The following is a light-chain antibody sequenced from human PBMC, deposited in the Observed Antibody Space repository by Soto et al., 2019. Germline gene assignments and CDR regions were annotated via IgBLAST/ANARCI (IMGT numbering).Light chain of an antibody. CDR2: GAS. Sequence: ETVRTQSPATLSVSPGERATLSCTARQSVSSNLVWYQQKPGQAPRLLIYGASTRATGTPARFSGSGSGTEFTLTISSLQSEDFAVYYCQQYKNWPRTFGQGTKVEIK. V-gene: IGKV3-15*01. CDR1: QSVSSN. CDR3: QQYKNWPRT. J-gene: IGKJ1*01.